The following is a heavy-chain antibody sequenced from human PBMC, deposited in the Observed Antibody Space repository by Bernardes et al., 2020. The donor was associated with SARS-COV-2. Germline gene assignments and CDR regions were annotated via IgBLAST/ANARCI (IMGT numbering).Heavy chain of an antibody. CDR3: ARGVKGVIITSPYYYGMDV. V-gene: IGHV4-59*01. J-gene: IGHJ6*02. CDR2: IYDSGST. Sequence: PPGNGLEWIGYIYDSGSTNYNPSLKSRVTISVDTSKNQFSLKVTSVNAADTAVYYCARGVKGVIITSPYYYGMDVWGQGTTVTVSS. D-gene: IGHD3-10*01.